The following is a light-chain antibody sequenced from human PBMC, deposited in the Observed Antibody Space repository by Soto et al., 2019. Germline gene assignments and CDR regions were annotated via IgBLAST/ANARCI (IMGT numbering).Light chain of an antibody. J-gene: IGLJ2*01. CDR2: DVS. CDR3: SSHTTSNTVV. V-gene: IGLV2-14*03. CDR1: SSDVGRYDY. Sequence: QSALTQAASVSGSPGQSITISCTGTSSDVGRYDYVSWYRHHPGKAPQLIIYDVSNRPSGVSDRFSGSKSGNTASLTISGLQAEDEDDYYCSSHTTSNTVVFGGGTKLTVL.